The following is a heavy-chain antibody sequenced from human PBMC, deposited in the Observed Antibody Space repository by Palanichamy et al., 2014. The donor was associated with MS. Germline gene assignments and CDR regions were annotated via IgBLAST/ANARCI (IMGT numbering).Heavy chain of an antibody. V-gene: IGHV3-23*01. Sequence: EVQLLESGGGLVQPGGSLRLSCAASGFTFSSHAMSWVRQAPGKGLEWVSGISNSGGSTYYADSVKGRFTISRDNSKNTLYLQMNSLRAGDTAVYYCAKHPGLYYYSSDWFDPWGQGTLVTVSS. J-gene: IGHJ5*02. D-gene: IGHD3-10*01. CDR2: ISNSGGST. CDR3: AKHPGLYYYSSDWFDP. CDR1: GFTFSSHA.